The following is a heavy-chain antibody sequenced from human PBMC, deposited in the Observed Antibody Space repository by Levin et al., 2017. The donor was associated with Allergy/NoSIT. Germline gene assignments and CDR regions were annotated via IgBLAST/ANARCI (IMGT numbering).Heavy chain of an antibody. Sequence: LRLSCAVSGGSISSGGYSWSWIRQPPGKGLEWIGNIYLSGSTNDNPSLKSRVTKSVDRSKNQFSLKLSYVTAADTAVYYCARVAGYSYGYYFDYWGPGTLVTVSS. CDR1: GGSISSGGYS. J-gene: IGHJ4*02. V-gene: IGHV4-30-2*01. D-gene: IGHD5-18*01. CDR3: ARVAGYSYGYYFDY. CDR2: IYLSGST.